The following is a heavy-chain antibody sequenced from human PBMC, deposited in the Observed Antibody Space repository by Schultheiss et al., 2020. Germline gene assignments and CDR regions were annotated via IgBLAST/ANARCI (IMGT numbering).Heavy chain of an antibody. CDR1: GYTFTSYG. CDR3: AREYRAVAGNNWFDP. J-gene: IGHJ5*02. CDR2: ISAYNGNT. D-gene: IGHD6-19*01. V-gene: IGHV1-18*01. Sequence: ASVKVSCKASGYTFTSYGISWVRQAPGQGLEWMGWISAYNGNTNYAQKLQGRVTMTTDTSTSTAYMELRSLRSDDTAVYYCAREYRAVAGNNWFDPWGQGTLVTVSS.